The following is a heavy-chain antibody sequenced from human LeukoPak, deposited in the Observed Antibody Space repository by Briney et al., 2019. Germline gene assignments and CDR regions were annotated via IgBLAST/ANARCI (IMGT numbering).Heavy chain of an antibody. V-gene: IGHV3-23*01. J-gene: IGHJ4*02. D-gene: IGHD3-10*01. CDR2: ISGSGGST. Sequence: GGSLRLSCAASGFTFSSYAMNWVRQAPGKGLEWVSVISGSGGSTYYADSVKGRFTISRDNSMNTLYLQMNSLRAEDTAVYYCAKRLARGSFDYWGQGTLVTVSS. CDR3: AKRLARGSFDY. CDR1: GFTFSSYA.